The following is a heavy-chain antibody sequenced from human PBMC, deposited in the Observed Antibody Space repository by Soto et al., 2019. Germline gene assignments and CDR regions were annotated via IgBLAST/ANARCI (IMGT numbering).Heavy chain of an antibody. D-gene: IGHD6-13*01. CDR2: INPSGGST. V-gene: IGHV1-46*01. CDR3: ASVPGIAEFDY. Sequence: ASVEVSCKASGYTFTIYYMHWVRQAPGQGLEWMGIINPSGGSTSYAQKLQGRVTMTTDTSTSTAYMELRSLRSDDTAVYYCASVPGIAEFDYWGQGTLVTVSS. CDR1: GYTFTIYY. J-gene: IGHJ4*02.